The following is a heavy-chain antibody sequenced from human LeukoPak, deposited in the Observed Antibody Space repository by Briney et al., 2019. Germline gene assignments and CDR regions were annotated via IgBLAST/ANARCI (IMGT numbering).Heavy chain of an antibody. J-gene: IGHJ4*02. CDR3: STAKFDY. Sequence: GGSLRLSCAASGVTLSGYSMNWARQAPGKGLEWVSHISISGTIYYADSVKGRFTISRDNAKKSLSLQMNSLRAEDTAVYYCSTAKFDYWGQGTLVTVSS. CDR1: GVTLSGYS. CDR2: ISISGTI. V-gene: IGHV3-48*01.